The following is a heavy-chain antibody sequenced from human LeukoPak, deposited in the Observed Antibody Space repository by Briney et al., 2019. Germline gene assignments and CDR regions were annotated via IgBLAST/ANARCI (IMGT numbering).Heavy chain of an antibody. D-gene: IGHD6-19*01. J-gene: IGHJ5*02. CDR2: IYSGGST. V-gene: IGHV3-53*01. Sequence: GGSLRLSCAASGFTISSNYMSWVRQAPGKGLEWVSVIYSGGSTYYADSVKGRFTISRDNSKNPLYLQMNSLRAEDTAVYYCARGGDSSGWYNGFDPWGQGTLVTVSS. CDR3: ARGGDSSGWYNGFDP. CDR1: GFTISSNY.